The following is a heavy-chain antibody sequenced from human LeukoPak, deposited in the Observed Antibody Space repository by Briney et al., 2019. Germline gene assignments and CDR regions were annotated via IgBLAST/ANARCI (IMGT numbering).Heavy chain of an antibody. Sequence: GGSLRLSCAASEFTFSSYAMSWVRQAPGKGLEWVSAISGSGGSTYYADSVKGRFTISRDNSKNTLYLQMNSLRAEDTAVYYCAKLGYYDSSGYRLGTAFDIWGQGTMVTVSS. CDR2: ISGSGGST. CDR3: AKLGYYDSSGYRLGTAFDI. CDR1: EFTFSSYA. J-gene: IGHJ3*02. D-gene: IGHD3-22*01. V-gene: IGHV3-23*01.